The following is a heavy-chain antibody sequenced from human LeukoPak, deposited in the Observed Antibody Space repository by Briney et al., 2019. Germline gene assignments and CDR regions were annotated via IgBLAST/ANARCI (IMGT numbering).Heavy chain of an antibody. CDR1: GFTFTSSA. CDR2: IVVGSGNT. J-gene: IGHJ4*02. CDR3: AADEYSSQKGVGFDY. D-gene: IGHD6-6*01. V-gene: IGHV1-58*02. Sequence: SVKVSCKASGFTFTSSAMQWVRQARGQRLEWIGWIVVGSGNTNYAQKFQERVTITRDMSTSTAYMGLSSLRSEDTAVYYCAADEYSSQKGVGFDYWGQGTLVTVSS.